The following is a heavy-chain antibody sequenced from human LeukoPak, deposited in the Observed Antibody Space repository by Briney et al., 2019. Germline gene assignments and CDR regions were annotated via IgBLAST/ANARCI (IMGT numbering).Heavy chain of an antibody. CDR1: GYTFTNYA. J-gene: IGHJ6*02. V-gene: IGHV1-18*01. D-gene: IGHD6-19*01. Sequence: ASVNVSCKASGYTFTNYAVSWVRQAPGQGLEYMGYISAYNGNTNYAQNLQGRVTMTTDTSTTTVYMELRSLRSDDTAVYYCARFSSGWPLECMDVWGQGTTVTVSS. CDR2: ISAYNGNT. CDR3: ARFSSGWPLECMDV.